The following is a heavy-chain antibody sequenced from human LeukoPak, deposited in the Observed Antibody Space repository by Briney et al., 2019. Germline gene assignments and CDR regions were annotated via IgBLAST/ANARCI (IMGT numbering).Heavy chain of an antibody. CDR1: GGTFSRYA. D-gene: IGHD6-19*01. J-gene: IGHJ4*02. CDR3: ARASSGWPIDY. CDR2: INPNSGGT. Sequence: ASVKVSCKASGGTFSRYAISWVRQAPGQGLEWMGWINPNSGGTNYAQKFQGRVTMTRDTSISTAYMELSRLRSDDTAVYYCARASSGWPIDYWGQGTLVTVSS. V-gene: IGHV1-2*02.